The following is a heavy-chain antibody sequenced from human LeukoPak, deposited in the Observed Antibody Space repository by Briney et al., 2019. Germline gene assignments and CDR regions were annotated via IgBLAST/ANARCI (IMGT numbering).Heavy chain of an antibody. CDR1: GGSISSSSYY. V-gene: IGHV4-39*07. CDR2: IYYSGST. J-gene: IGHJ5*02. D-gene: IGHD5-12*01. CDR3: ARGVVAHWFDP. Sequence: SSETLSPTCTVSGGSISSSSYYWGWIRQPPGKGLEWIGSIYYSGSTYYNPSLKSRVTISVDTSKNQFSLKLSSVTAADTAVYYCARGVVAHWFDPWGQGTLVTVSS.